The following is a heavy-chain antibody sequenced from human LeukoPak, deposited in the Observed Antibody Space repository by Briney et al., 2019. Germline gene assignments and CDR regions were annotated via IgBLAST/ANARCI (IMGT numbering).Heavy chain of an antibody. CDR2: ISSSSSYT. J-gene: IGHJ6*04. V-gene: IGHV3-11*06. Sequence: GGSLRLSCAASGFTFSDYYMSWIRQAPGKGLEGVSYISSSSSYTNYADSVKGRFTISRDNAKNSLYLQMNSLRAEDTAVYYCARDGYGSGSGYYGMDVWGKGTTVTVSS. D-gene: IGHD3-10*01. CDR3: ARDGYGSGSGYYGMDV. CDR1: GFTFSDYY.